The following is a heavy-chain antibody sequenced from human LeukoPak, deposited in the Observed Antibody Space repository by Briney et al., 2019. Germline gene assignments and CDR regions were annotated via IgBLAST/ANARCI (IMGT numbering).Heavy chain of an antibody. Sequence: SETLSLTCTVSGGSISSGGYYWSWIRQPPGKGLEWIGYIYHSGSTYYNPSLKSRVTISVDRSKNQFSLKLSSVTAADTAVYYCARDYWGSGDAFDIWGQGTMVTVSS. D-gene: IGHD7-27*01. J-gene: IGHJ3*02. CDR1: GGSISSGGYY. CDR2: IYHSGST. V-gene: IGHV4-30-2*01. CDR3: ARDYWGSGDAFDI.